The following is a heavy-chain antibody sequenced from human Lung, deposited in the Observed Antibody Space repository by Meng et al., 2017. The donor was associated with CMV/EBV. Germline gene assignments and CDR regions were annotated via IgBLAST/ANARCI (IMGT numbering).Heavy chain of an antibody. CDR1: GGSFSGYY. D-gene: IGHD3-3*01. J-gene: IGHJ6*02. Sequence: SETLSLXCAVYGGSFSGYYWSWIRQPPGKGLEWIGEINHSGSTNYNPSLKSRVTISVDTSKNQFSLKLSSVTAADTAVYYCARAFGGTIFGVVNYYYGMDVWGQGTXVTGAS. CDR3: ARAFGGTIFGVVNYYYGMDV. V-gene: IGHV4-34*01. CDR2: INHSGST.